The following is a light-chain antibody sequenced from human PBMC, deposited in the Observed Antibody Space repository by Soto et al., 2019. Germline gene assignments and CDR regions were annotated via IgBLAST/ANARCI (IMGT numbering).Light chain of an antibody. CDR3: QHRGNWPLYT. CDR1: QSVGSY. CDR2: DAS. Sequence: EIVLTQSPGTLSLSPGERAALSCRASQSVGSYLAWYQQKPGQAPRLLIYDASRRAAGLPARFSGSGSGTDFTLTISSLEPEDFAVYYCQHRGNWPLYTFGPGTRLEI. V-gene: IGKV3-11*01. J-gene: IGKJ2*01.